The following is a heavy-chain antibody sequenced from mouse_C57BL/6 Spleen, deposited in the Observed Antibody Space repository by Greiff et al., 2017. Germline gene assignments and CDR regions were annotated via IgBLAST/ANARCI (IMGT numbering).Heavy chain of an antibody. CDR3: ARSGPLGRQDFDY. J-gene: IGHJ2*01. CDR1: GYTFTSYW. Sequence: VQLQQPGAELVMPGASVKLSCKASGYTFTSYWMHWVKQRPGQGLEWIGEIDPSDSYTNYNQKFKGKSTLTVDKSSSTAYMQLSSLTSEDSAVYYCARSGPLGRQDFDYWGQGTTLTVSS. D-gene: IGHD4-1*01. CDR2: IDPSDSYT. V-gene: IGHV1-69*01.